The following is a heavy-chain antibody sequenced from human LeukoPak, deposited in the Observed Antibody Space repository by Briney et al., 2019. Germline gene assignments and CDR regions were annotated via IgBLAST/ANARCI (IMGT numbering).Heavy chain of an antibody. V-gene: IGHV3-23*01. CDR1: GFTFSSYA. CDR2: ISGNAGST. J-gene: IGHJ3*02. CDR3: ARIEWERLGRAFDI. Sequence: GGSLRLSCAASGFTFSSYAMSWVRQAPGKGLEWVSTISGNAGSTYYADSVKGRFTISRDNSKNTLYLQMNSLRAEDMAVYYCARIEWERLGRAFDIWGQGTMVTVSS. D-gene: IGHD1-26*01.